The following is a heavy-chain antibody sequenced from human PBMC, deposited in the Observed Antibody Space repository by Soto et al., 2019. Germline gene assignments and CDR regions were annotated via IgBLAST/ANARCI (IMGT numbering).Heavy chain of an antibody. CDR2: IKQDGSEK. J-gene: IGHJ5*02. Sequence: EVQLVESGGGLVQPGGSLRLSCAASGFTFSSYWMSWVRQAPGKGLEWVANIKQDGSEKYYVDSVKGRFTISRDNAKNSLYLQMNSLRAEDTAVYYCARPLFEGSGSYYYFDPWGQGTLVTVSS. D-gene: IGHD3-10*01. V-gene: IGHV3-7*01. CDR1: GFTFSSYW. CDR3: ARPLFEGSGSYYYFDP.